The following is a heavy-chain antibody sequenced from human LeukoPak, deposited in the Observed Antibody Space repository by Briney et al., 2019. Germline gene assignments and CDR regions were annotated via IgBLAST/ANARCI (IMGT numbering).Heavy chain of an antibody. CDR1: GYTLTELS. CDR3: ATDLTKTVRDRNKYYYYYGMDV. D-gene: IGHD1-14*01. J-gene: IGHJ6*02. CDR2: FDPEDGET. Sequence: ASVEVSCKVSGYTLTELSMHWVRQAPGKGLEWMGGFDPEDGETIYAQKFQGRVTMTEDTSTDTAYMELSSLRSEDTAVYYCATDLTKTVRDRNKYYYYYGMDVWGQGTTVTVSS. V-gene: IGHV1-24*01.